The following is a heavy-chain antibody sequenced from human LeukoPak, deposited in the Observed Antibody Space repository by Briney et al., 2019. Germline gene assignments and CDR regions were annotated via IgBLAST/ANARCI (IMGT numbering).Heavy chain of an antibody. D-gene: IGHD6-13*01. J-gene: IGHJ4*02. CDR1: GGSISSYY. V-gene: IGHV4-59*01. Sequence: PSETLSLTRTVSGGSISSYYWSWIRQPPGKGLEWIGYIYNSGSTNYNPSLKSRVTISVDTSKNQFSLKLSSVTAADTAVYYCARDSSFPYSSSSIDDWGQGTLVTVSS. CDR3: ARDSSFPYSSSSIDD. CDR2: IYNSGST.